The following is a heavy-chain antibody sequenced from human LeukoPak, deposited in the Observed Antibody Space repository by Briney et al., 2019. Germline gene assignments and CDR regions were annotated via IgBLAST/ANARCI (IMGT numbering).Heavy chain of an antibody. V-gene: IGHV1-2*02. CDR2: INPNSGGT. CDR1: GYTFTSYY. Sequence: ASVKVSCKASGYTFTSYYMHWVRQAPGQGLEWMGWINPNSGGTNYAQKFQGRVTMTRDTSISTAYMELSRLRSDDTAVYYCARGIPLLSYGSGSYYEYYYYYMDVWGKGTTVTISS. J-gene: IGHJ6*03. CDR3: ARGIPLLSYGSGSYYEYYYYYMDV. D-gene: IGHD3-10*01.